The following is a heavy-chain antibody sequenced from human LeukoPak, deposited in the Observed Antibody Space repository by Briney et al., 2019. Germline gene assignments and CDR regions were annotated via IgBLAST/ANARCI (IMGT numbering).Heavy chain of an antibody. D-gene: IGHD6-19*01. CDR1: GGSISSYY. CDR2: IYTSGST. CDR3: AREKSSGWYGDAFDI. Sequence: PSETLSLTCTVSGGSISSYYWSWIRQPAGKGLEWIGRIYTSGSTNYNPSLKSRVTMSVDTSKNQFSLKLSSVTAADTAVYYCAREKSSGWYGDAFDIWGQGTMVTVPS. V-gene: IGHV4-4*07. J-gene: IGHJ3*02.